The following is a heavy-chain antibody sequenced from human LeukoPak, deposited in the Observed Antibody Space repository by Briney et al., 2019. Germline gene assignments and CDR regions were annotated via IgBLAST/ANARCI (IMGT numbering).Heavy chain of an antibody. D-gene: IGHD3-22*01. Sequence: PSETLSLTCTVSGGSISSYYWSWIRQPPGKGLEWIGYIYYSGSTNYNPSLKSRVIISVDTSKNQFSLKLSSVTAADTAVYYCASFYYDSSGYLEDYWGQGTLVTVSS. CDR2: IYYSGST. V-gene: IGHV4-59*08. CDR1: GGSISSYY. CDR3: ASFYYDSSGYLEDY. J-gene: IGHJ4*02.